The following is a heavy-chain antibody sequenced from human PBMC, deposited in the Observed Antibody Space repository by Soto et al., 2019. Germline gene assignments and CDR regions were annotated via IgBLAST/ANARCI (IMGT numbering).Heavy chain of an antibody. CDR2: ISAYNVNT. J-gene: IGHJ6*02. D-gene: IGHD3-3*01. CDR1: GYTFTSYG. V-gene: IGHV1-18*04. Sequence: QVQLVQSGAEVKKPGASVKVSCKASGYTFTSYGIIWVRQAPGQGRAWMGWISAYNVNTNYAQKLQGRVTMTTDTSTSTAYMELRSLRSDDTAVYYCARDKWEWLLPYYYYYGMDVWGQGPTVTVSS. CDR3: ARDKWEWLLPYYYYYGMDV.